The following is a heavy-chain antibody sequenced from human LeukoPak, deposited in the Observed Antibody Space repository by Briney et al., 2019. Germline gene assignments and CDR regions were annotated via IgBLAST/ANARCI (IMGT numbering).Heavy chain of an antibody. D-gene: IGHD6-19*01. CDR2: ISAYNGNT. CDR3: ARETYSAVAGFAYYYYGMDV. J-gene: IGHJ6*04. V-gene: IGHV1-18*01. CDR1: GGTFSSYA. Sequence: APVKVSCKASGGTFSSYAISWVRQAPGQGLEWMGWISAYNGNTNYAQKLQGRVTMTTDTSTSTAYMELRSLRFDDTAVYYCARETYSAVAGFAYYYYGMDVWGKGTTVTVSS.